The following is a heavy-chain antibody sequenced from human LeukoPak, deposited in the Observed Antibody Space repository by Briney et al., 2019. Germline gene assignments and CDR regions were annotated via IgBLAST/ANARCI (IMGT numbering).Heavy chain of an antibody. CDR3: ARGIAAAGAPGTYWYFDL. V-gene: IGHV4-34*01. J-gene: IGHJ2*01. CDR1: GGSISSYY. CDR2: INHSGST. D-gene: IGHD6-13*01. Sequence: SETLSLTCTVSGGSISSYYWSWIRQPPGKGLEWIGEINHSGSTNYNPSLKSRVTISVDTSKNQFSLKLSSVTAADTAVYYCARGIAAAGAPGTYWYFDLWGRGTLVTVSS.